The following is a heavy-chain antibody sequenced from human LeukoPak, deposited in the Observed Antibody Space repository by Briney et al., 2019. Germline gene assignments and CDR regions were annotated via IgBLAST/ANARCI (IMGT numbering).Heavy chain of an antibody. CDR1: GGSFSGYY. J-gene: IGHJ5*02. CDR2: INHSGST. CDR3: ARSLYDYVWGSYRSCWFDP. D-gene: IGHD3-16*02. V-gene: IGHV4-34*01. Sequence: SETLSLTCAVYGGSFSGYYWSWIRQPPGKGRGGMGEINHSGSTNYNPSLKSRVTISVDTSKNQFSLKLSSVTAADTAVYYCARSLYDYVWGSYRSCWFDPWGQGTLVTVSS.